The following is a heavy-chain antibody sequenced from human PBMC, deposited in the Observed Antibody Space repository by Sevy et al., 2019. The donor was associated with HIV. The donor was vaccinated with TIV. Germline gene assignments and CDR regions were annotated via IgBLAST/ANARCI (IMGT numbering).Heavy chain of an antibody. CDR2: INSDGSSS. V-gene: IGHV3-74*01. D-gene: IGHD6-6*01. Sequence: GGSLRLSCAASGFTFSSYWMHWVRQAPGKGLVWVSRINSDGSSSSYADSVKGRFTISRDNSKNTLYLVMNSLRVEDRAVYYCARDVRPYSSSYNWFDPWGQGTLVPVSS. CDR1: GFTFSSYW. CDR3: ARDVRPYSSSYNWFDP. J-gene: IGHJ5*02.